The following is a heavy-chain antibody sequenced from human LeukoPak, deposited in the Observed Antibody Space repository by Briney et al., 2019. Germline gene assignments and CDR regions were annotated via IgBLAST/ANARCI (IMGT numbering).Heavy chain of an antibody. CDR2: IYHSGST. CDR1: GYSISSGYY. V-gene: IGHV4-38-2*02. Sequence: SETLSLTCTVSGYSISSGYYWGWIRQPPGKGLEWIGSIYHSGSTYYNPSLKSRVTISVDTSKNQFSLKLSSVTAADTAVYYCASLSSGSVFDYWGQGTLVTVSS. J-gene: IGHJ4*02. CDR3: ASLSSGSVFDY. D-gene: IGHD3-10*01.